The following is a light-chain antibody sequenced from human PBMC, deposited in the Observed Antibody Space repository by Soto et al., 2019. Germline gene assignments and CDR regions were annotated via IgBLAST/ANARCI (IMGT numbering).Light chain of an antibody. CDR2: EGS. V-gene: IGLV2-23*01. CDR3: CSYAGSSTWV. CDR1: SSDVGSYNL. J-gene: IGLJ3*02. Sequence: QSVLTQPASVSGSPGQSITISCTGTSSDVGSYNLVSWYQQHPGKAPKLMIYEGSKRPSGVSNRFSGSKSGNTASLTISGLQAEDEADYYCCSYAGSSTWVFDGGTKVTVL.